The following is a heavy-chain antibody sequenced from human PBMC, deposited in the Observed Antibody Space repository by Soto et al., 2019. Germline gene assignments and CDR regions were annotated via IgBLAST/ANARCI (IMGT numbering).Heavy chain of an antibody. CDR2: IYYSGST. CDR1: GGSISSYY. Sequence: SETLSLTCTVSGGSISSYYWSWIRQPPGKGLEWIGYIYYSGSTNYNPSLKSRVTISVDTSKNQFSLKLTSVTAADTAVYLCARGDRFNYIEYWGQGTLVTVPS. D-gene: IGHD3-10*01. J-gene: IGHJ4*02. CDR3: ARGDRFNYIEY. V-gene: IGHV4-59*01.